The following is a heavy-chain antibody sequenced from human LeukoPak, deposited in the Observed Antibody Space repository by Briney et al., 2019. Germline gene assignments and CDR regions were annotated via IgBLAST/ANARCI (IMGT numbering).Heavy chain of an antibody. J-gene: IGHJ4*02. CDR1: GGSISSYY. CDR3: ARGLYRPTVYFDY. Sequence: SETLSLTCTVSGGSISSYYWSWIRQPPGKGLEWIGYIYYSGSTHYNPSLKSRVTISVDTSKNQFSLKLSSVTAADTAVYYCARGLYRPTVYFDYWGQGTLVTVSS. CDR2: IYYSGST. V-gene: IGHV4-59*01. D-gene: IGHD4-17*01.